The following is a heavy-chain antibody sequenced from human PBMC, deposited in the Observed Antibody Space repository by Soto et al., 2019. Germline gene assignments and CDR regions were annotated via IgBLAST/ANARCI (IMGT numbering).Heavy chain of an antibody. CDR1: GGSISSSIYY. CDR3: ARSKRDTFCGGDCYGYYFDY. J-gene: IGHJ4*02. D-gene: IGHD2-21*02. Sequence: SETLSLTCAVSGGSISSSIYYWGWIRRPPGKGLEWIGSISYTGKTYYNPSLKSRVTISVDTSKNQFSLKLTSVTAADAALYYCARSKRDTFCGGDCYGYYFDYWCQGILVTVSS. V-gene: IGHV4-39*01. CDR2: ISYTGKT.